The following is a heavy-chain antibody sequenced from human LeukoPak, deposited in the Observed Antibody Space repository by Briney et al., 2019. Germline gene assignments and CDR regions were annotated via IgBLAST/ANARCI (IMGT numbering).Heavy chain of an antibody. Sequence: KPGGSLRLSCAASGFTFSSYGMNWVRQAPGKGLEWVSSISRSSSYIYYADSMKGRFTISRDNAKNSLYLQMNSLRDEDTAVYYCARETGRYYDSRGYSAEENFDYWGQGTLVTVSS. V-gene: IGHV3-21*01. CDR2: ISRSSSYI. J-gene: IGHJ4*02. CDR3: ARETGRYYDSRGYSAEENFDY. D-gene: IGHD3-22*01. CDR1: GFTFSSYG.